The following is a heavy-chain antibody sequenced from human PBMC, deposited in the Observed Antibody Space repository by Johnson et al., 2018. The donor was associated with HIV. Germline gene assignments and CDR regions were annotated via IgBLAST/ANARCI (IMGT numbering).Heavy chain of an antibody. J-gene: IGHJ3*02. D-gene: IGHD6-25*01. CDR2: ISGSGGST. CDR3: AKGGIDAFDI. V-gene: IGHV3-23*04. Sequence: VQLVESGGGVVQPGRSLRLSCAASGFTFSSYAMSWVRQAPGKGLEWVSAISGSGGSTYYADSVKGRFTISRDNSKNTVYLEMNSLRAEDTAVYYCAKGGIDAFDIWGQGTMVTVSS. CDR1: GFTFSSYA.